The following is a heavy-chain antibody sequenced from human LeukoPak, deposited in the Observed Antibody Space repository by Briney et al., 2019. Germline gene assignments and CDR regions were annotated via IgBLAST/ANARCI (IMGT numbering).Heavy chain of an antibody. D-gene: IGHD3-3*01. CDR1: GFTFSSYA. J-gene: IGHJ4*02. V-gene: IGHV3-23*01. Sequence: GGSLRLSCAASGFTFSSYAMSWVRQAPGKGLERVSAISGSGGSTYYADSVKGRFTISRDNSKNTLYLQMNSLRAEDTAVYYCAKDTAPYYDFWSGYSPNNYFDYWGQGTLVTVSS. CDR2: ISGSGGST. CDR3: AKDTAPYYDFWSGYSPNNYFDY.